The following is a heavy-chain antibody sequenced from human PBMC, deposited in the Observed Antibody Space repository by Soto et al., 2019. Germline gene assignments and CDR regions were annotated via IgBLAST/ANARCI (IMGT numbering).Heavy chain of an antibody. CDR1: GFTFSSYS. CDR2: ISSSSSYI. CDR3: ARQGSYGDHDY. V-gene: IGHV3-21*01. Sequence: EVQLVESGGGLVKPGGSLRLSCAASGFTFSSYSINWVRQAPGKGLEWVSSISSSSSYIYYADSVKGRFTISRDNTKNSLYLQMNSLRAEDTAMYYCARQGSYGDHDYWGQGTLVTVSS. J-gene: IGHJ4*02. D-gene: IGHD4-17*01.